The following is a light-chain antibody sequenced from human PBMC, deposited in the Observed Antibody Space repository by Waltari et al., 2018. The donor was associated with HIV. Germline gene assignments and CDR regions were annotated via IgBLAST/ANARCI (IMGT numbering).Light chain of an antibody. V-gene: IGLV7-43*01. CDR3: LLYYGGAWV. CDR1: TVSVTSGYS. J-gene: IGLJ3*02. Sequence: QTVVTQPPSLTLSPGGTVPPTCASSTVSVTSGYSTNWFQQKPGQAPRALIYGTTNKHSWTPARFSGSLRGGKAALTLAGVQHEDEAEYCCLLYYGGAWVFGGGTKLTVL. CDR2: GTT.